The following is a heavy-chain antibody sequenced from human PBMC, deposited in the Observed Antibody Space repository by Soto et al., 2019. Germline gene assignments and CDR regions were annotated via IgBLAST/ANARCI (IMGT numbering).Heavy chain of an antibody. CDR1: GGTFSSYA. Sequence: QVQLVQSGAEVKKPGSSVKVSCKASGGTFSSYAISWVRQAPGQGLEWMGGIIPIFGTANYAQKFQGRVTITADESTSTAYMELRSLRSEDTAVYYCARDGRDIVGPTPYSYYGMDVWGKGTTVTVSS. D-gene: IGHD2-15*01. CDR2: IIPIFGTA. V-gene: IGHV1-69*12. CDR3: ARDGRDIVGPTPYSYYGMDV. J-gene: IGHJ6*04.